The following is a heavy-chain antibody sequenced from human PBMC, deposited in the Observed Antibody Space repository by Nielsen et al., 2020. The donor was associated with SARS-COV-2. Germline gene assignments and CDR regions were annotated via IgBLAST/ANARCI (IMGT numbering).Heavy chain of an antibody. CDR2: IYYSGST. CDR3: ATDAWIYGMDV. Sequence: SETLSLTCTVSGGSISSGGYYWSWIRQHPGKGLEWIGYIYYSGSTYYNPSLKSRVTISVDTSKNQFSLKLSSVTAADTAVYYCATDAWIYGMDVWGQGTTVTVSS. V-gene: IGHV4-31*03. J-gene: IGHJ6*02. D-gene: IGHD2-2*03. CDR1: GGSISSGGYY.